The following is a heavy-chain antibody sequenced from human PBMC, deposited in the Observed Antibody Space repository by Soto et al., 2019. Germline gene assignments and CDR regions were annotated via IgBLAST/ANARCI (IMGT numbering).Heavy chain of an antibody. CDR2: ITYGGLT. J-gene: IGHJ4*02. D-gene: IGHD3-9*01. CDR3: ARDPSTGKADY. V-gene: IGHV3-23*01. Sequence: PGGSLRLSCAASGFTFGHYALNWVRQAPGKGLEWISTITYGGLTHYAESVKGRFTVSRDNSKNILYLEMNSLRAEDTALYYCARDPSTGKADYWGRGTLVTVSS. CDR1: GFTFGHYA.